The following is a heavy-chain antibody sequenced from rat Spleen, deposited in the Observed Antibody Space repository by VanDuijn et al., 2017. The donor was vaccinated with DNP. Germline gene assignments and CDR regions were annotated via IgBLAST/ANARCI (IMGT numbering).Heavy chain of an antibody. V-gene: IGHV2S12*01. D-gene: IGHD1-11*01. CDR1: GFSLTNYG. CDR3: ARGNNGGYDY. Sequence: QVQLKESGPGLVRPSQPLSLTCTVSGFSLTNYGVSWVRQPPGKGLEWIAAVSSGGSTYYNSALKSRLTVSRDTSKSQVFLKMNSLKTEDIGTYYCARGNNGGYDYWGQGVMVTVSS. CDR2: VSSGGST. J-gene: IGHJ2*01.